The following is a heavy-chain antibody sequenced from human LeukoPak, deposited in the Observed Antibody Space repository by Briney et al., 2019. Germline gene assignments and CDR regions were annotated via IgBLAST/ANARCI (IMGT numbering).Heavy chain of an antibody. CDR3: ARWDAIAAAGGFDY. CDR2: IYYSGST. D-gene: IGHD6-13*01. V-gene: IGHV4-31*03. CDR1: GGSISSGGYY. J-gene: IGHJ4*02. Sequence: PSETLSLTCTVSGGSISSGGYYWSWIRQHPGKGLEWIGYIYYSGSTYYNPSLKSRVTISVDTSKNQFSLKLSSVTAADTAVYYCARWDAIAAAGGFDYWGQGTLVTVSS.